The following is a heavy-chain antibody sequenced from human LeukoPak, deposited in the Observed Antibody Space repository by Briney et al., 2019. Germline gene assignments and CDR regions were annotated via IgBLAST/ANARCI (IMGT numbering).Heavy chain of an antibody. V-gene: IGHV3-48*04. D-gene: IGHD5-24*01. CDR1: GFTFRSSW. CDR2: ISSSGSTI. J-gene: IGHJ4*02. CDR3: ASIDGYNRVDY. Sequence: PGGSLRLSCAASGFTFRSSWMSWVRQAPGKGLEWVSYISSSGSTIYYADSVKGRFTISRDNAKNSLYLQMNSLRAEDTAVYYCASIDGYNRVDYWGQGTLVTVSS.